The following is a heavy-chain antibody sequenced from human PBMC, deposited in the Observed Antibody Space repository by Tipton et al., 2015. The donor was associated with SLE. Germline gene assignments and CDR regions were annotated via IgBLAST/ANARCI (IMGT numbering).Heavy chain of an antibody. CDR2: IFHTGST. V-gene: IGHV4-31*03. CDR1: DGSISSGGYY. CDR3: ASRRVYDFWSGPMDV. D-gene: IGHD3-3*01. J-gene: IGHJ6*04. Sequence: TLSLTCTVSDGSISSGGYYWSWIRQHPGKGLEWIGYIFHTGSTYYNPSLKSRTTISVDTSQNRFSLKLSSVTAADTAVYYCASRRVYDFWSGPMDVWGKGTTVSVSS.